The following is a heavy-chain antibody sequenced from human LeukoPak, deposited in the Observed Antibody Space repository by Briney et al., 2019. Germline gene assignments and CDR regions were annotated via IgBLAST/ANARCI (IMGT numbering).Heavy chain of an antibody. D-gene: IGHD3-22*01. V-gene: IGHV1-18*01. CDR1: GYTFTSYG. CDR3: ARDTNHYYDSSGYYPDFDY. J-gene: IGHJ4*02. CDR2: ISAYNGNT. Sequence: ASVKVSCKASGYTFTSYGISWVRQAPGQGLEWMGWISAYNGNTNYAQKLQGRVTMTTDTSTSTAYMELRSLRSDDTAVYYCARDTNHYYDSSGYYPDFDYWGQGTLVTVSS.